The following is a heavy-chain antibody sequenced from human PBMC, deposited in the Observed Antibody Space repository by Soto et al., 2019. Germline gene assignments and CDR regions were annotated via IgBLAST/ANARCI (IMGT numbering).Heavy chain of an antibody. Sequence: GGSLRLSCAASGFTFSSYAMHWVRQAPGKGLEWVAVISYDGSNKYYADSVKGRFTISRDNSKNTLYLQMNSLRAEDTAVYYCARGGPVPNYGMDVWGQGTTVTVSS. CDR1: GFTFSSYA. CDR3: ARGGPVPNYGMDV. CDR2: ISYDGSNK. V-gene: IGHV3-30-3*01. J-gene: IGHJ6*02.